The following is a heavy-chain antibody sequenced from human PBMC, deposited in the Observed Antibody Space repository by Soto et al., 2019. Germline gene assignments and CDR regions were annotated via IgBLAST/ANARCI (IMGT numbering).Heavy chain of an antibody. D-gene: IGHD2-15*01. CDR2: IYFTGKT. CDR1: GGTIREGGYY. CDR3: AQDP. V-gene: IGHV4-31*03. Sequence: NLPLTYTVSGGTIREGGYYGALIRQRPGKGLEWMGYIYFTGKTNYNPSLENRLTMSVDMSRRQLYLRLTSVTAADTAVYFCAQDPWV. J-gene: IGHJ5*02.